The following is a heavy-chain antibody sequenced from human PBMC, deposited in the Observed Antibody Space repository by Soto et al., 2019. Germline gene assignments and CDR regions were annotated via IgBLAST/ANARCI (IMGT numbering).Heavy chain of an antibody. V-gene: IGHV3-33*01. J-gene: IGHJ6*02. Sequence: QVQLVESGGGVVQPGRSLRLSCAASGFTFSSYGMHWVRQAPGKGLEWVAVIWYDGSNEDYEDSVKGRFTISRDNPKNTLYLQMNSLRAEDTAVYYCARGSGNRGSARYYGMDVWGQGTRVTLSS. CDR3: ARGSGNRGSARYYGMDV. CDR1: GFTFSSYG. D-gene: IGHD3-10*01. CDR2: IWYDGSNE.